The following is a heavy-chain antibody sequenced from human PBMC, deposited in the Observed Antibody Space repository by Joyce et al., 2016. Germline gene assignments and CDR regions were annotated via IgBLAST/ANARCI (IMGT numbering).Heavy chain of an antibody. CDR1: GFTFSNYG. CDR3: ARDRPWELFWGFYH. D-gene: IGHD7-27*01. Sequence: QVQLVESGGGVVQPGGSLKLSCAASGFTFSNYGLDWVRQAPGKGLEWVAVISYDGTNTYYGDSVKGRFTISRDNSRDTLHLQMNNLRPDDTAVYYCARDRPWELFWGFYHWGQGTLVTVSS. J-gene: IGHJ4*02. V-gene: IGHV3-30*03. CDR2: ISYDGTNT.